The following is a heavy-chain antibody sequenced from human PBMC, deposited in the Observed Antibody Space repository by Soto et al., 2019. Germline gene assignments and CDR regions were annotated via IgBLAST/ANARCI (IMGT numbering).Heavy chain of an antibody. CDR1: GYTFNSYG. Sequence: QVQLVQSGDEVKKPGASVKVSCKASGYTFNSYGITWVRQVPGQGLEWMGWISRYNGDTKYAQKLQGRVTMTTDTSTNTAYMELRSLRSDDTAVYYCASHRSTEDFYYYMDVWGKGTTVTVSS. J-gene: IGHJ6*03. D-gene: IGHD2-2*01. CDR2: ISRYNGDT. CDR3: ASHRSTEDFYYYMDV. V-gene: IGHV1-18*01.